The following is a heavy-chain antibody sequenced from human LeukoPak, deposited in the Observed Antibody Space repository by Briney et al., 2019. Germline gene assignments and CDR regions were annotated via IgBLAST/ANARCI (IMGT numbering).Heavy chain of an antibody. J-gene: IGHJ4*02. CDR2: IYYSGST. Sequence: SETLSLTCTVSGGSISSYYWSWIRQPPGKGLEWIGYIYYSGSTNYNPSLKSRVTISVDKSKNQFSLKLSSVTAADTAVYYCARGSNSGSYQIDYWGQGTLVTVSS. V-gene: IGHV4-59*12. D-gene: IGHD1-26*01. CDR1: GGSISSYY. CDR3: ARGSNSGSYQIDY.